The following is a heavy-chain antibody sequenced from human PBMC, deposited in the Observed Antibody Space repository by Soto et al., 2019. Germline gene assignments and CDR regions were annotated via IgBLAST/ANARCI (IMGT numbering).Heavy chain of an antibody. CDR2: IVGSGDST. V-gene: IGHV3-23*01. Sequence: PGGSLRLSCAASGFTFRSYAMSWVRQAPGKGLEWVSAIVGSGDSTYYADSVKGRFTISRDNSKDTLNLQMNSLRAEDTAVYYCAKDRCSSTIYRLLPTNQGTAIWGQGTMVTVSS. D-gene: IGHD2-2*01. J-gene: IGHJ3*02. CDR3: AKDRCSSTIYRLLPTNQGTAI. CDR1: GFTFRSYA.